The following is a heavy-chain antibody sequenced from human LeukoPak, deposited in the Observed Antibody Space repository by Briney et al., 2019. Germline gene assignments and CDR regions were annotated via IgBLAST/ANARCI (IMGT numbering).Heavy chain of an antibody. Sequence: ALVKVSCKASGYTFTSYDINWVRQAAGQGLEWMGWMNPNSGNTGYAQKFQDRVTMTRDTSISTAYMELSRLRSDDTAVYYCARDGRGITAGPDYWGQGTLVTVSS. D-gene: IGHD6-13*01. CDR1: GYTFTSYD. CDR3: ARDGRGITAGPDY. J-gene: IGHJ4*02. CDR2: MNPNSGNT. V-gene: IGHV1-8*01.